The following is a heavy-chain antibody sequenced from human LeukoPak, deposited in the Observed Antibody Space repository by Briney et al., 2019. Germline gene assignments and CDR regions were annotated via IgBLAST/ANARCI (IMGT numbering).Heavy chain of an antibody. J-gene: IGHJ3*02. CDR1: GYSFTSYW. D-gene: IGHD3-3*01. CDR2: IYPGDSDT. Sequence: GESLKISCKGSGYSFTSYWIGWVRQMPGKGLEWMGIIYPGDSDTRYSPSFQGQVTISADKSISTAYLQWSSLKASDTAMYYCARGSYYDFWSGYYPDAFDIWGQGTMATVSS. CDR3: ARGSYYDFWSGYYPDAFDI. V-gene: IGHV5-51*01.